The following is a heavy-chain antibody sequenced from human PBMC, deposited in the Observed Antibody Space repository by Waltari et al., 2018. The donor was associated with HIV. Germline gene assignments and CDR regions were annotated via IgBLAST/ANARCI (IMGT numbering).Heavy chain of an antibody. J-gene: IGHJ4*02. CDR2: IIPLFGTA. V-gene: IGHV1-69*01. Sequence: QVQLVQSGAEVKKPGSSVKVSCKASGGTFSRFDINWVRTAPGQGLEWMGGIIPLFGTANYAQKFQGRVTITADEFTTTAYMELSSLRSEDAAVYYCARRSSDCSTYTCPFAYWGQGTLLTVSS. CDR1: GGTFSRFD. D-gene: IGHD2-2*01. CDR3: ARRSSDCSTYTCPFAY.